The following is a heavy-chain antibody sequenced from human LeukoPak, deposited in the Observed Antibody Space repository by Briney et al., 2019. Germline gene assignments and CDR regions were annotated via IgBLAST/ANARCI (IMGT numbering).Heavy chain of an antibody. Sequence: NTGGSQRLSCAASGFTFSNAWMNWVRQAPGKGLEWVGRIRSKTDGGTTDHAAPVKGRFTISRDDSKTTLYLQMNTLKTEDTAVYYCITDLGSGRRNDAFDIWGQGTMVTVSS. V-gene: IGHV3-15*07. CDR3: ITDLGSGRRNDAFDI. J-gene: IGHJ3*02. CDR1: GFTFSNAW. D-gene: IGHD3-10*01. CDR2: IRSKTDGGTT.